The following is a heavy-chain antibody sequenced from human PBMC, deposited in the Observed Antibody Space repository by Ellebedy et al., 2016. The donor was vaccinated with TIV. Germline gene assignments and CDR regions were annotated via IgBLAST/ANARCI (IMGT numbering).Heavy chain of an antibody. J-gene: IGHJ5*02. CDR2: INPNSGGT. Sequence: ASVKVSXXASGYTFTSYYMHWVRQAPGQGLEWMGWINPNSGGTNYAQKFQGRVTMTRDTSISTAYMELSRLRSDDTAVYYCARALVKAYNWFDPWGQGTLVTVSS. D-gene: IGHD6-13*01. CDR3: ARALVKAYNWFDP. V-gene: IGHV1-2*02. CDR1: GYTFTSYY.